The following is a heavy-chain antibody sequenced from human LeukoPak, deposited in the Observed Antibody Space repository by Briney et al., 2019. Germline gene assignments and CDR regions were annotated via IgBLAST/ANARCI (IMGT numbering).Heavy chain of an antibody. J-gene: IGHJ4*02. CDR1: ELTFSSFG. V-gene: IGHV3-48*03. Sequence: AGGSLRLSCAASELTFSSFGMNWVRQAPGKGLEGVSYISSSGSTIYYADSVKGRFTISRDNAKNSLYLQMNSLRAEDTAVYYCARVGRYFDWFPFYWGQGTLVTVSS. D-gene: IGHD3-9*01. CDR2: ISSSGSTI. CDR3: ARVGRYFDWFPFY.